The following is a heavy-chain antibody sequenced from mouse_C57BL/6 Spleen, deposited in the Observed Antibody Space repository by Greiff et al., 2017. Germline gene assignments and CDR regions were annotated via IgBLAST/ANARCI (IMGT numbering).Heavy chain of an antibody. J-gene: IGHJ2*01. Sequence: DVMLVESGGDLVKPGGSLKLSCAASGFTFSSYGLSWVRQTPDKSLEWVATISSGGSYTYYPDSVQGRFTISGDNAKNTLYLQMSRLKSEDTAMYYCARRDDYDGDFDYWGQGTTLTVAS. CDR3: ARRDDYDGDFDY. D-gene: IGHD2-4*01. CDR1: GFTFSSYG. CDR2: ISSGGSYT. V-gene: IGHV5-6*02.